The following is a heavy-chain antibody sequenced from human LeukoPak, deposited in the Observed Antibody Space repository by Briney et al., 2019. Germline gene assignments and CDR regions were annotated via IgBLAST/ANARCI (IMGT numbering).Heavy chain of an antibody. D-gene: IGHD3-3*01. V-gene: IGHV3-33*01. CDR1: GFTFRNFG. Sequence: GGSLRLSCAASGFTFRNFGMHWVRQAPGKGLEWVAIIWYDGSDKYYADSVKGRFTISRDNSKNTLYLQMNSLRAEDTAVYYCAREEVRFLEWLLNYYYYGMDVWGQGTTVTVSS. CDR2: IWYDGSDK. CDR3: AREEVRFLEWLLNYYYYGMDV. J-gene: IGHJ6*02.